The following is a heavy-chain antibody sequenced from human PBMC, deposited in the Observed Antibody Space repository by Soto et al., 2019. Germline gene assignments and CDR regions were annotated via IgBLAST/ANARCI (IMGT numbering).Heavy chain of an antibody. J-gene: IGHJ5*02. D-gene: IGHD6-13*01. CDR2: INAGNGNT. Sequence: ASVKVSCKASGYTFTSYAMHWVRQAPGQRLEWMGWINAGNGNTKYSQKFQGRVTITRDTSASTAYMELSSLRSEDTAVYYCASSGSSWYGRWFDPWGQGTLVTVPQ. CDR1: GYTFTSYA. V-gene: IGHV1-3*01. CDR3: ASSGSSWYGRWFDP.